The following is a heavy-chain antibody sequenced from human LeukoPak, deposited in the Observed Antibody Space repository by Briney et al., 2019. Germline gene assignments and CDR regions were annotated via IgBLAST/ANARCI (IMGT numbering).Heavy chain of an antibody. J-gene: IGHJ4*02. V-gene: IGHV3-48*01. D-gene: IGHD3-9*01. CDR1: GFTFNTFT. CDR2: INTKSKSM. CDR3: VRDRDWAFDY. Sequence: AGSLRLSCLASGFTFNTFTMNWVRQAPGKGLEWISFINTKSKSMYYADSVKGRFTISRDNFRNSLYLQMNNLRAEDTALYYCVRDRDWAFDYWGQGTLVTVSS.